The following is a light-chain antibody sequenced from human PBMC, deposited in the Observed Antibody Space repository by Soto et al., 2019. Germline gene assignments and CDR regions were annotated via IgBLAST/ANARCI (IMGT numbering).Light chain of an antibody. V-gene: IGKV1-39*01. CDR2: AAS. CDR1: QSVSSS. CDR3: QQSYSLPYT. J-gene: IGKJ2*01. Sequence: DIQMTQSPSSLSASVGDRVSVTCRASQSVSSSLNWYQQKPGKAPKLLIYAASSLQSGVPSRFSGSGSGTDFTLTISSLQPEDFATYYCQQSYSLPYTFGQGTKLDIE.